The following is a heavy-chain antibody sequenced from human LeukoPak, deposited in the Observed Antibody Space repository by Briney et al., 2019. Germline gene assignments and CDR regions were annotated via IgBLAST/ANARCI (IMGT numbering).Heavy chain of an antibody. CDR2: ISGSGDST. D-gene: IGHD3-16*01. Sequence: GGSLRLSCAASGFTFSSYAMTWVRQAPGKGLEWVSSISGSGDSTYYADSVKGRFTISRDNSKNTVYLQMNSLRAEDTAVYYCARVIGHFDYWGQGTLVTVSS. CDR1: GFTFSSYA. V-gene: IGHV3-23*01. J-gene: IGHJ4*02. CDR3: ARVIGHFDY.